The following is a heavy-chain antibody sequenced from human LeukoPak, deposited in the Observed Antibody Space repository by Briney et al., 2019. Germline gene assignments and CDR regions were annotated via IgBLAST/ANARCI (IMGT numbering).Heavy chain of an antibody. CDR2: ISYDGSNK. V-gene: IGHV3-30*18. CDR3: AKDGCSSTSCYRYFDY. J-gene: IGHJ4*02. CDR1: GFTFSSYG. Sequence: GGSLRLSCAASGFTFSSYGMHWVRQAPGKGLEWVAVISYDGSNKYYADSVKGRFTISRDNSKNTLYLQMNSLRAEDTAVYYCAKDGCSSTSCYRYFDYWGQGTLVTVSS. D-gene: IGHD2-2*01.